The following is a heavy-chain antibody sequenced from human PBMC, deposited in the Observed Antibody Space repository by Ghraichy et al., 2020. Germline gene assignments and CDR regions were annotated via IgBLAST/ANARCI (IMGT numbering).Heavy chain of an antibody. D-gene: IGHD3/OR15-3a*01. CDR1: GFTFGSYW. V-gene: IGHV3-7*01. J-gene: IGHJ4*02. CDR2: IKQDGSDK. CDR3: ARSSITVFGPDFFDY. Sequence: RGSLRLSCAASGFTFGSYWMSWVRQAPGKRLEWVANIKQDGSDKYYVDSVKGRFTVSRDNAKNSLYLQINSLRVEDTAVYYCARSSITVFGPDFFDYWGQGTQVTVSS.